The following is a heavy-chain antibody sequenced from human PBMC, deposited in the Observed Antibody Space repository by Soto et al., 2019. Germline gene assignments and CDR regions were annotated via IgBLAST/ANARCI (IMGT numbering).Heavy chain of an antibody. J-gene: IGHJ4*02. CDR1: GNTLTELS. CDR3: ATSHKGWELLLVY. CDR2: FDPEAGEK. Sequence: GASVKVSCKVSGNTLTELSMYWVRQAPGKGLEWMGGFDPEAGEKIYAQKLQGRVTMTEDSSIDTAYLELSSLKSEDTAVYYCATSHKGWELLLVYWGQGTLVTVSS. D-gene: IGHD1-26*01. V-gene: IGHV1-24*01.